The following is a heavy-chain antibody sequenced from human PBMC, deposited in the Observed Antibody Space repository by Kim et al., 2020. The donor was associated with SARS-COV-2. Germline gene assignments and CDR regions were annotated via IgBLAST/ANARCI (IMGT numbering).Heavy chain of an antibody. V-gene: IGHV1-69*13. CDR3: AVVVPAAISPRTNWFDP. D-gene: IGHD2-2*01. CDR1: GGTFSSYA. CDR2: IIPIFGTA. Sequence: SVKVSCKASGGTFSSYAISWVRQAPGQGLEWMGGIIPIFGTANYAQKFQGRVTITADESTSTAYMELSSLRSEDTAVYYCAVVVPAAISPRTNWFDPWGQGTLVTVSS. J-gene: IGHJ5*02.